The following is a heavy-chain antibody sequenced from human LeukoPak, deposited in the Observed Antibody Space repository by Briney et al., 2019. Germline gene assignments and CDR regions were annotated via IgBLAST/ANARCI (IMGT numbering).Heavy chain of an antibody. CDR2: IIPIFGTA. D-gene: IGHD1-26*01. V-gene: IGHV1-69*05. Sequence: SVKVSCKASGGTFSSYAISWVRQAPGQGLEWMERIIPIFGTANYAQKFQGRVTITTDESTSTAYMELSSLRSEDTAVYYCARDELRGPGAFDIWGQGTMVTVSS. J-gene: IGHJ3*02. CDR3: ARDELRGPGAFDI. CDR1: GGTFSSYA.